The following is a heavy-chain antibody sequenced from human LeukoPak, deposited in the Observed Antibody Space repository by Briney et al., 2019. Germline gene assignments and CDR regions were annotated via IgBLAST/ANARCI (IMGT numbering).Heavy chain of an antibody. Sequence: SQTLSLTCTVSGGSISSGDYYWSWIRQPPGKGLEWIGYIYYSGSTYYNPSLKSRVTISIDTSKNQFSLKLSSVTAADTAVYYCARVPPYYGDYDGGHAFDIWGQGTMVTVSS. CDR3: ARVPPYYGDYDGGHAFDI. CDR2: IYYSGST. D-gene: IGHD4-17*01. V-gene: IGHV4-30-4*01. J-gene: IGHJ3*02. CDR1: GGSISSGDYY.